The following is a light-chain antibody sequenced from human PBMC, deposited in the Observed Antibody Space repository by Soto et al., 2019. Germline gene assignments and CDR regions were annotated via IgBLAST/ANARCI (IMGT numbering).Light chain of an antibody. Sequence: SVLAQPSSVSGSPGQSITISCTGTSTDVGGYNYVSWYQHHPGKGPKLLIYEVNNRPSGVSDRFSGSKSGNKASLTISNLEAEDESDYYCGSYTSTDTPFVFGTGTKVTVL. CDR3: GSYTSTDTPFV. J-gene: IGLJ1*01. V-gene: IGLV2-14*01. CDR2: EVN. CDR1: STDVGGYNY.